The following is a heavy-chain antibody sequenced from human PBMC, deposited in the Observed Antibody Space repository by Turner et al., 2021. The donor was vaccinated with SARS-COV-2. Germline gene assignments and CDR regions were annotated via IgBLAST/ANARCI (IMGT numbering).Heavy chain of an antibody. Sequence: QLQLQESGPGLVKPSETLSLTCTVSGGSISSSSYYRGWIRQPPGKGLEWIGSIYYSGSTYYNPSLKSRVTISVDTSKNQFSLKLSSVTAADTAVYYCARTYYDFWSGYYGTPGYFDYWGQGTLVTVSS. V-gene: IGHV4-39*01. D-gene: IGHD3-3*01. J-gene: IGHJ4*02. CDR2: IYYSGST. CDR1: GGSISSSSYY. CDR3: ARTYYDFWSGYYGTPGYFDY.